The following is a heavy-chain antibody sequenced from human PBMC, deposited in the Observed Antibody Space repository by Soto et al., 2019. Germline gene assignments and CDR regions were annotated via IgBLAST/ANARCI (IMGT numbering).Heavy chain of an antibody. V-gene: IGHV4-39*01. Sequence: SETLSLTCTVSGGSITGSSYYWGWIRQPPGKGLEWIGSIYYSGTTYYNPSLKSRVTISVDTSNNQFSLKLTSVTAADTAVYYCARLGVRQQVIQFDYWGQGTLVTVSS. CDR3: ARLGVRQQVIQFDY. CDR2: IYYSGTT. CDR1: GGSITGSSYY. J-gene: IGHJ4*02. D-gene: IGHD6-13*01.